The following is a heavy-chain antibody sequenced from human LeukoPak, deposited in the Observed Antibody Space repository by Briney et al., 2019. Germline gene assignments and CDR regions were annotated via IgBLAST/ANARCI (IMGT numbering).Heavy chain of an antibody. CDR3: ARGERYCSSTSCLNRYNWFDP. CDR1: GYSISSGYY. V-gene: IGHV4-38-2*01. CDR2: IYHRGST. Sequence: PSETLSLTCAVSGYSISSGYYWGWIRQPPGEGLEWIGSIYHRGSTYYNPSLKSRVTISVDTSKNQFSLKLSSVTAADTAVYYCARGERYCSSTSCLNRYNWFDPWGQGTLVTVSS. D-gene: IGHD2-2*01. J-gene: IGHJ5*02.